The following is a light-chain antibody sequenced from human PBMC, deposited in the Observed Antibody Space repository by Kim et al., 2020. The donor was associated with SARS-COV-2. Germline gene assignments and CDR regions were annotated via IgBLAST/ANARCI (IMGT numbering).Light chain of an antibody. CDR1: QSVGNS. CDR3: QQRYNWPLT. V-gene: IGKV3-11*01. Sequence: LSPGERATLSCRASQSVGNSLAWFQQKPGQAPRLLIFAASNWATGIPSRFSGSGSGTAFTLTISSLEPEDFAVYYCQQRYNWPLTFGGGTKVDIK. J-gene: IGKJ4*01. CDR2: AAS.